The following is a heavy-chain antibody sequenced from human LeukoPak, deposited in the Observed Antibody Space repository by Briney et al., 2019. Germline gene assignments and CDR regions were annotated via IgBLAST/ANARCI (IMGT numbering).Heavy chain of an antibody. CDR1: GFTFSDYY. Sequence: GGSLRLSCAASGFTFSDYYMSWIRQAPGKGLEWVSYISSSSSYTNYADSVKGRFTIPRDNAKNSLYLQMNSLRAEDTAVYYCARVSIAAAGTDYWGQGTLVTVSS. D-gene: IGHD6-13*01. V-gene: IGHV3-11*06. CDR2: ISSSSSYT. J-gene: IGHJ4*02. CDR3: ARVSIAAAGTDY.